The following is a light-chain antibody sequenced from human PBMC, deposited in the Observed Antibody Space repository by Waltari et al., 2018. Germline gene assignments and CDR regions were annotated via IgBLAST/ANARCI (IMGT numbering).Light chain of an antibody. CDR2: YAA. J-gene: IGKJ4*01. Sequence: ILLTQSPPPLPFSPEARATPTCRASQSVANMLGWYQQKPGQAPRLVIHYAANRAPGFPARFSGSGSGTDFTLTISSREPEDFAVYYCQHRVSWPLTFGGGTKVEL. CDR3: QHRVSWPLT. V-gene: IGKV3-11*01. CDR1: QSVANM.